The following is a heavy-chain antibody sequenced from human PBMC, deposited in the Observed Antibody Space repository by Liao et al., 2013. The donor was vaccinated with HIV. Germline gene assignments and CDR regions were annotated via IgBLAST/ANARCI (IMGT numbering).Heavy chain of an antibody. J-gene: IGHJ5*02. Sequence: QVQLQESGPGLVKPSETLSLTCTVSGDSMSGFHWSWIRQPAGKGLAWIGRMYSSGSTNYNPSLKSRVTISVDTSKNQFSLKLSSVTAADTAVYYCARDPAWGSHWFDPWGQGTLVTVSS. CDR1: GDSMSGFH. V-gene: IGHV4-4*07. D-gene: IGHD3-16*01. CDR3: ARDPAWGSHWFDP. CDR2: MYSSGST.